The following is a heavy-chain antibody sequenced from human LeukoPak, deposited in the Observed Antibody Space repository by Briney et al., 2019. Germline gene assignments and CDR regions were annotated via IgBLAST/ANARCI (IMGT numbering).Heavy chain of an antibody. J-gene: IGHJ5*02. D-gene: IGHD3-22*01. CDR2: MNPNSGNT. CDR1: GYTFTSYD. CDR3: ARFSSGFKPKDFDP. V-gene: IGHV1-8*01. Sequence: ASVKVSCKASGYTFTSYDINWVRQATGQGLEWMGWMNPNSGNTGYAQKFQGRVTMTRNTSISTAYMELSGLRSEDTAVYYCARFSSGFKPKDFDPWGQGTLVTVSS.